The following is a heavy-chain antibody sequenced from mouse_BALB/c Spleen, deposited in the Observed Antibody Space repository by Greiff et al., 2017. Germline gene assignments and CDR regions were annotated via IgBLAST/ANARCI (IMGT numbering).Heavy chain of an antibody. D-gene: IGHD2-2*01. Sequence: EVQLQQSGPELVKPGASVKISCKASGYSFTGYYMHWVKQSHVKSLEWIGRINPYNGATSYNQNFKDKASLTVDKSSSTAYMELHSLTSEDSAVYYCARCPYGYVYAMDYWGQGTSVTVSS. CDR2: INPYNGAT. J-gene: IGHJ4*01. CDR3: ARCPYGYVYAMDY. CDR1: GYSFTGYY. V-gene: IGHV1-31*01.